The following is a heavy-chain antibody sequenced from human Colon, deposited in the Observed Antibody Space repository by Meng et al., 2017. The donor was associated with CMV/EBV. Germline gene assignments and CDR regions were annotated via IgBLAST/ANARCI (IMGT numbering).Heavy chain of an antibody. CDR2: VNAGGRDT. J-gene: IGHJ4*02. Sequence: GESLKISCAASGFTFSNAWMSWVRQAPGKGLEWVSTVNAGGRDTYYADSVKGRFTISRDNSKNTLFLLMSSLRVEDTAVYYCVRADRCGGDCYDRPFDYWGQGSLVTVSS. D-gene: IGHD2-21*01. V-gene: IGHV3-23*01. CDR1: GFTFSNAW. CDR3: VRADRCGGDCYDRPFDY.